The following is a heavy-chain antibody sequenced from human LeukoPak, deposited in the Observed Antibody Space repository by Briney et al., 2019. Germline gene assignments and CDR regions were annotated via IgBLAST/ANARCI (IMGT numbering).Heavy chain of an antibody. CDR2: NSANNGDT. J-gene: IGHJ4*02. D-gene: IGHD6-19*01. V-gene: IGHV1-18*01. Sequence: ASVKVSCKASGYTFTSYGISWVRQAPGQGLEWMGWNSANNGDTNYAQKFQGRVTMTTDTSTSTIYIDLRSLTSDDTAVYYCARQDSSGWSALDYWGQGALVTVSS. CDR1: GYTFTSYG. CDR3: ARQDSSGWSALDY.